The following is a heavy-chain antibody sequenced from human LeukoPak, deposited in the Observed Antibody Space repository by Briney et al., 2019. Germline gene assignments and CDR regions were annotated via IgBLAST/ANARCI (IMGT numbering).Heavy chain of an antibody. CDR1: GFTFSAYA. J-gene: IGHJ4*02. CDR2: IGGGGRDT. D-gene: IGHD4-23*01. V-gene: IGHV3-23*01. Sequence: GGSLRLSCAASGFTFSAYAMSWVRQAPGKGLEWLSTIGGGGRDTFYADSVKGRFTISRDNSKNTLYLQMNSLRAEDTAVYYCARDYGGNSLGGFDYWGQGTLVTVSS. CDR3: ARDYGGNSLGGFDY.